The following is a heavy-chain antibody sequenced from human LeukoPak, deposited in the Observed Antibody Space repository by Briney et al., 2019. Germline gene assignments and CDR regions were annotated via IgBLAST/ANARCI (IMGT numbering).Heavy chain of an antibody. CDR2: IIPIFGTA. D-gene: IGHD3-3*01. J-gene: IGHJ4*02. V-gene: IGHV1-69*13. CDR1: GGTFSSYA. Sequence: ASVKVSCKASGGTFSSYAISWVRQAPGQGLEWMGGIIPIFGTANYAQKFQGRVTITADESTSTAYMELSSLRSEDTAVYYCARLSVGFWSDYSDYFDYWGQGTLVTVSS. CDR3: ARLSVGFWSDYSDYFDY.